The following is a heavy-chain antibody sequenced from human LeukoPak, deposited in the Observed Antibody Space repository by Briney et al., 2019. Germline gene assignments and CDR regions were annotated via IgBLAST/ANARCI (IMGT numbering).Heavy chain of an antibody. D-gene: IGHD5-24*01. CDR3: VKDDGWVQYAN. J-gene: IGHJ4*02. V-gene: IGHV3-48*03. Sequence: GGSLRLSCVASGFTFSSSEMNWVRQAPGKGLEWVSYISSSGSTIYYADSVKGRFIISRDNSKNTVYLQMNSLSAEDAAVYYCVKDDGWVQYANWGQGTLVTVSS. CDR2: ISSSGSTI. CDR1: GFTFSSSE.